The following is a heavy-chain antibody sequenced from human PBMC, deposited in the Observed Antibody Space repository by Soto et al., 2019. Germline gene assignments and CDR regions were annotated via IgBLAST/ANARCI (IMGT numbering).Heavy chain of an antibody. CDR2: INPSGGST. Sequence: ASVKFSCKASGYTFTSYYMHWVRQDPAQGLEWMGIINPSGGSTSYAQKFQGRVTMTRDTSTSTVYMELSSLRSEDTAVYYCARVRSREVDGMDVWGQGTTVTVSS. D-gene: IGHD3-16*01. J-gene: IGHJ6*02. CDR1: GYTFTSYY. V-gene: IGHV1-46*01. CDR3: ARVRSREVDGMDV.